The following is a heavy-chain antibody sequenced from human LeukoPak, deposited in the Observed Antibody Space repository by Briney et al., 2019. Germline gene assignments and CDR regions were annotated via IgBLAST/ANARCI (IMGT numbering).Heavy chain of an antibody. CDR1: GYTLTELS. D-gene: IGHD6-13*01. Sequence: ASVKVSCEVSGYTLTELSMHWVRQAPGKGLEWMGGFDPEDGETIYAQKFQGRVTMTEDTSTDTAYMELSSLRSEDTAVYYCATVIGYSSSRTFDYWGQGTLVTVSS. CDR3: ATVIGYSSSRTFDY. CDR2: FDPEDGET. J-gene: IGHJ4*02. V-gene: IGHV1-24*01.